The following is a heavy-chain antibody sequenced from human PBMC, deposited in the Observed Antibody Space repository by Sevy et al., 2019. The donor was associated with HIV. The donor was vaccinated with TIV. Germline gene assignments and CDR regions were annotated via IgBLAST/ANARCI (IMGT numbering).Heavy chain of an antibody. Sequence: GGSLRLSCAASGFTFSPYCMTWVRQAPGKGLEWVANIRPDGSDKYYVDSVKGRFTIPRDNAKNSLYLQMNSLRADDTAMYYCARGVGFDCWGQGALVTVSS. CDR1: GFTFSPYC. V-gene: IGHV3-7*04. CDR3: ARGVGFDC. CDR2: IRPDGSDK. D-gene: IGHD1-26*01. J-gene: IGHJ4*02.